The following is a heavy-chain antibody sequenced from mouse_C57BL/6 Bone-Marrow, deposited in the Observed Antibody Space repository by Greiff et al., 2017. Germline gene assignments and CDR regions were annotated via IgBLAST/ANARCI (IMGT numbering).Heavy chain of an antibody. D-gene: IGHD1-1*01. CDR3: ARGVYYYGSMYYFDY. V-gene: IGHV1-19*01. CDR2: INPYNGGT. J-gene: IGHJ2*01. CDR1: GYTFTDYY. Sequence: VQLQQSGPVLVKPGASVKMSCKASGYTFTDYYMNWVKQSHGKSLEWIGVINPYNGGTSYNQKFKGKATLTVDKSSSTAYMELNSLTSEDSAVYYWARGVYYYGSMYYFDYWGQGTTLTVSA.